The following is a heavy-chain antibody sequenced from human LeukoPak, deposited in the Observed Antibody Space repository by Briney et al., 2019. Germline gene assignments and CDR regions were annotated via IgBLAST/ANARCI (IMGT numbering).Heavy chain of an antibody. J-gene: IGHJ4*02. V-gene: IGHV3-23*01. CDR1: GFTFSSYA. CDR2: ISGSGGST. D-gene: IGHD3-3*01. Sequence: GASLRLSCAASGFTFSSYAMSWVRQAPGKGLEWVSAISGSGGSTYYADSVKGRFTISRDNSKYTLYLQMNSLRAEDTAVYYCAKTSGGFWSGYPNFDYWGQGTLVTVSS. CDR3: AKTSGGFWSGYPNFDY.